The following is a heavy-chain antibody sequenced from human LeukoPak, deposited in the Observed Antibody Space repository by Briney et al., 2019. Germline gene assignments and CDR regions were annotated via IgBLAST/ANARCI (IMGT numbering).Heavy chain of an antibody. CDR3: ARLVAAHWFDP. CDR2: IKQDGSEK. Sequence: AGTLRLSCAASGFTFSSYWMSWVRQAPGKGQEWVANIKQDGSEKYYVDSVKGRFTISRDNAKNSLYLQMNSLRAEDTAVYYCARLVAAHWFDPWGQGTLVTVSS. D-gene: IGHD2-15*01. J-gene: IGHJ5*02. V-gene: IGHV3-7*01. CDR1: GFTFSSYW.